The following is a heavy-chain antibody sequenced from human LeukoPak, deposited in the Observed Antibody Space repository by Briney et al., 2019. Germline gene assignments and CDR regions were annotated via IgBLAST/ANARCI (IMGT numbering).Heavy chain of an antibody. CDR1: GYTFTSYY. D-gene: IGHD3-22*01. CDR3: ARELPGHYYDSSGPNWFDP. CDR2: INPSGGST. Sequence: ASVKVSCKASGYTFTSYYMHWVRQAPGQGLEWMGIINPSGGSTSYAQKFQGRVTMTRDTSTSTVYMELSSLRSEDTAVYYCARELPGHYYDSSGPNWFDPWGQGTLVTVSS. J-gene: IGHJ5*02. V-gene: IGHV1-46*01.